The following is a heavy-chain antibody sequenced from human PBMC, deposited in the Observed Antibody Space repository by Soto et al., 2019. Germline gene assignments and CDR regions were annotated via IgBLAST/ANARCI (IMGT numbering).Heavy chain of an antibody. J-gene: IGHJ4*02. D-gene: IGHD3-10*01. CDR1: GDTFNFYS. CDR2: VNPIVSMS. Sequence: QVQLVQSGAEVKRPGSSVKVSCKASGDTFNFYSINWVRQAPGLGLEWMGRVNPIVSMSNYAQKFQGRVTITVDKSTRTVYMELCCLRSVDQAIYYCSSSYGSGYRAFDFWGQGALVTVSS. V-gene: IGHV1-69*02. CDR3: SSSYGSGYRAFDF.